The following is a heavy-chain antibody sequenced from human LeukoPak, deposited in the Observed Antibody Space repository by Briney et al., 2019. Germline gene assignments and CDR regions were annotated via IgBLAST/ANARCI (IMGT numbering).Heavy chain of an antibody. J-gene: IGHJ3*02. CDR1: GFTFSSYW. CDR3: ARPSGYYDSSVAFDI. CDR2: INSDGSST. V-gene: IGHV3-74*01. D-gene: IGHD3-22*01. Sequence: GGSLRLSCAASGFTFSSYWMHWVRQAPGKGLVWVSRINSDGSSTIYADSVKGRFTISRDNAKNTLYLQMNSLRAEDTAVYYCARPSGYYDSSVAFDIWGQGTMVTVSS.